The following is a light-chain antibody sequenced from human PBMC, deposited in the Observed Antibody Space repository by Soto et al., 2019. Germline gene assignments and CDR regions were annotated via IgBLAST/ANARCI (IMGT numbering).Light chain of an antibody. CDR2: AAY. CDR3: QHYNSYSEA. V-gene: IGKV1-5*01. CDR1: QSISSY. J-gene: IGKJ1*01. Sequence: DIQMNKSPSSLSASVGDTVTITCRASQSISSYLTWYQQKPGKAPKLLIYAAYNLQSGVPSRFSGSGSGTEFTLTISSLQPDDFATYYCQHYNSYSEAFGQGTKVDI.